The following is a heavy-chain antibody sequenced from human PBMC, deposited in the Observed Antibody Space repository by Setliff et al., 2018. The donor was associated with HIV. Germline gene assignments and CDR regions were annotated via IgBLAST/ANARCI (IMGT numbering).Heavy chain of an antibody. CDR3: ARQHYYDSSGRNLMDV. V-gene: IGHV4-59*08. D-gene: IGHD3-22*01. Sequence: KTSETLSLTCTVSGGSISNYYWSWIRQPPGKGLEWIGYIYYSGSTTYNPSLKNRVTISIDTSKNQFSLKLSSVTAADTAVYYCARQHYYDSSGRNLMDVWGKGTTVTVSS. J-gene: IGHJ6*03. CDR1: GGSISNYY. CDR2: IYYSGST.